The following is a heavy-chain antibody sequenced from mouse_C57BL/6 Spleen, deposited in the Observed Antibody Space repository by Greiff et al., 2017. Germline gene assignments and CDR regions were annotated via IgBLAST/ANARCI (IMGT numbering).Heavy chain of an antibody. J-gene: IGHJ2*01. V-gene: IGHV1-69*01. CDR1: GYTFTSYW. CDR2: IDPSDSYT. Sequence: QVQLQQPGAELVMPGASVKLSCKASGYTFTSYWMHWVKQRPGQGLEWIGEIDPSDSYTNYNQKFKGNSTLTVDKSSSTAYMQLSSLTSEDSAVYYCARAGWGYFDYWGQGTTLTVSS. CDR3: ARAGWGYFDY.